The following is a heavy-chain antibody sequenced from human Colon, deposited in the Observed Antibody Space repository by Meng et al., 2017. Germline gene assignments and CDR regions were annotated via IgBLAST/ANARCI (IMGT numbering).Heavy chain of an antibody. CDR1: GGAITSTNR. V-gene: IGHV4-4*02. J-gene: IGHJ4*02. Sequence: QRYLREEGPRVVKPAGTLTLAADGAGGAITSTNRWTRGRQLLGKSLYWIAEIYHSATTNYYASLKSRDTISVDMSNSQFTLNLRSLTAAYTANYYCASLPAALLTNYLDYWGQGTLVTVSS. D-gene: IGHD2-2*02. CDR3: ASLPAALLTNYLDY. CDR2: IYHSATT.